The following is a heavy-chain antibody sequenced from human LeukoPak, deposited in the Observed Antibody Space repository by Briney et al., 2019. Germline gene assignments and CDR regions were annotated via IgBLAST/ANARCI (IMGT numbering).Heavy chain of an antibody. CDR1: GGSFSGYF. Sequence: SSETLSLTCAVYGGSFSGYFWSWIRQPPGKGLEWIGEIIHSGNTNYNPSLKSRVTISVDTSKNQFSLKLISVTAADTAVYYCARGLQPHGDYRDYWGQGTLVTVSS. CDR2: IIHSGNT. V-gene: IGHV4-34*01. J-gene: IGHJ4*02. D-gene: IGHD4-17*01. CDR3: ARGLQPHGDYRDY.